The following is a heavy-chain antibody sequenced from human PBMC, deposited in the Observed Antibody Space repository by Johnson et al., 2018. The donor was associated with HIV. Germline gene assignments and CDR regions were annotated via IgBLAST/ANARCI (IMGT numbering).Heavy chain of an antibody. Sequence: VQLVESGGGVVQPGRSLRLSCPASGFTVSSNYMSWVRQAPGKGLEWVSVIYSGGSTYYADSVKGRFTISRDNSKNTLYLQMNSLGAADTAVYYCARGPGGFGAFDIWGQGTMVTVSS. CDR2: IYSGGST. J-gene: IGHJ3*02. D-gene: IGHD2-8*02. CDR1: GFTVSSNY. V-gene: IGHV3-66*02. CDR3: ARGPGGFGAFDI.